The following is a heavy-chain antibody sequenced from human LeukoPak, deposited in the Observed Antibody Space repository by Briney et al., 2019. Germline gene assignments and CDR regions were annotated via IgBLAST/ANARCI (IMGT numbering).Heavy chain of an antibody. V-gene: IGHV4-39*01. CDR1: GGSISSSSYY. D-gene: IGHD3-10*01. CDR2: IYYSGST. Sequence: PSETLSLTCTVSGGSISSSSYYWGWIRQPPGKGLEWIGSIYYSGSTYYNPSLKSRVTISVDTSKNQFSLKLSSVTAADTAVYYCARQGYGSGKFSPFDYWGQGTLVTVS. CDR3: ARQGYGSGKFSPFDY. J-gene: IGHJ4*02.